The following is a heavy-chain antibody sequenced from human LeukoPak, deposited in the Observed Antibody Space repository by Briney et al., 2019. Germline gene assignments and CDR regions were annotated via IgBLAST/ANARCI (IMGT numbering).Heavy chain of an antibody. CDR2: INNDGSQ. J-gene: IGHJ4*02. Sequence: GGCLRLSCAASGFTFSSYWMHWVRQAPGKGLVWVSRINNDGSQIYADSVKGRFTISRDNAKNTLYLQMNSLRDEDTAVYYCARGGPGGSYFDYWGQGALVAVSS. CDR1: GFTFSSYW. D-gene: IGHD1-26*01. V-gene: IGHV3-74*01. CDR3: ARGGPGGSYFDY.